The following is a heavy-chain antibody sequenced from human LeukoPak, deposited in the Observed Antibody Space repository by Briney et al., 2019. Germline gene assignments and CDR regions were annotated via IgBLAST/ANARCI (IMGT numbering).Heavy chain of an antibody. CDR3: ARDPGYGDPRGF. Sequence: SVKVSCKASGGTFSSYAISWVRQAPGQGLEWMGGIIPIFGTANYAQKFQGRVTITADKSTSTAYMELSSLRSEDTAVYYCARDPGYGDPRGFWGQGTLVTVST. J-gene: IGHJ4*02. V-gene: IGHV1-69*06. D-gene: IGHD4-17*01. CDR1: GGTFSSYA. CDR2: IIPIFGTA.